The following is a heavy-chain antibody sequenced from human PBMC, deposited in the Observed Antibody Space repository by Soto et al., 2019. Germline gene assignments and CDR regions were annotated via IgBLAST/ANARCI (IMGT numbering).Heavy chain of an antibody. D-gene: IGHD1-26*01. J-gene: IGHJ5*02. CDR2: ISGSGGST. Sequence: GGSLRLSCAASVFTFSSYAMRWVRQAPGKGLEWVSTISGSGGSTYYADSVKGRFTISRDNSKNTLYLQMNSLRAEDTAVYDCAKDREVLGPGQFDPWGQGTLVTVSS. CDR3: AKDREVLGPGQFDP. V-gene: IGHV3-23*01. CDR1: VFTFSSYA.